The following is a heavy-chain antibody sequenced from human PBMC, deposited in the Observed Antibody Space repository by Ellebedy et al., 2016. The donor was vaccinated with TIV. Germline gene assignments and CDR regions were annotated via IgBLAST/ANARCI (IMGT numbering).Heavy chain of an antibody. Sequence: SQTLSLTXAISGDSVSSNSAAWNWLRQSPSRGLGWLGRTYYRSNWNNEYAVSVKSRITINPDTSKNQFSLQVNSATPEDTAVYYCAREPAMVRGVVNVIDYWGQGTLVTVSS. CDR3: AREPAMVRGVVNVIDY. CDR1: GDSVSSNSAA. CDR2: TYYRSNWNN. V-gene: IGHV6-1*01. D-gene: IGHD3-10*01. J-gene: IGHJ4*02.